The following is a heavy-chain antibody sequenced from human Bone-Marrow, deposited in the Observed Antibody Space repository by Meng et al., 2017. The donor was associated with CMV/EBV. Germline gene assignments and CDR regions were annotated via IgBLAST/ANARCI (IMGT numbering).Heavy chain of an antibody. D-gene: IGHD2-2*01. CDR3: AREGVVPAAIPEFWFDP. V-gene: IGHV3-69-1*01. CDR1: GFTFSDYY. Sequence: GGSLRLSCAASGFTFSDYYMNWVRQAPGKGLGWVSSISSSSTIYYADSVKGRFTISRDNAKNSLYLQMNSLRAEDTAVYYCAREGVVPAAIPEFWFDPWGQGTLVTVSS. CDR2: ISSSSTI. J-gene: IGHJ5*02.